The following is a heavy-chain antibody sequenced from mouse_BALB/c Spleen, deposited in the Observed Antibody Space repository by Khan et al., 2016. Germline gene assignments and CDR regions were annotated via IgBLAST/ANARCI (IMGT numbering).Heavy chain of an antibody. V-gene: IGHV3-2*02. CDR3: AKGRRKAWFAY. CDR2: ISYSGYT. J-gene: IGHJ3*01. Sequence: EVQLQESGPGLVKPSQSLSLTCTVTGYSITSDYAWHWIRQFPGNKLEWMGYISYSGYTTYTPSLKSRISITRDPSQNQFFLQLNSVTTEDTATYYCAKGRRKAWFAYWGQGTLVTVSA. CDR1: GYSITSDYA.